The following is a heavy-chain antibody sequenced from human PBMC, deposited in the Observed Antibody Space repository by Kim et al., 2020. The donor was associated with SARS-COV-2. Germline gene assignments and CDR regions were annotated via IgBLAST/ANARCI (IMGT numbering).Heavy chain of an antibody. V-gene: IGHV4-59*01. D-gene: IGHD3-10*01. CDR3: ARDGITMVRGNYGMDV. Sequence: LKSRVPISVDTSKNPFYLKLSSVTAADTAVYYCARDGITMVRGNYGMDVWGQGTTVTVSS. J-gene: IGHJ6*02.